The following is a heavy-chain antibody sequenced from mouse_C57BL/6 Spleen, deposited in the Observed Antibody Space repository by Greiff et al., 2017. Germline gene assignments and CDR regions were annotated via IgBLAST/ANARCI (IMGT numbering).Heavy chain of an antibody. CDR2: IHPNSGST. CDR3: ARGGSYDGYYAWFAY. V-gene: IGHV1-64*01. D-gene: IGHD2-3*01. CDR1: GYTFTSYW. Sequence: QVQLQQPGAELVKPGASVKLSCKASGYTFTSYWMHWVKQRPGQGLEWIGMIHPNSGSTNYNEKFKSKATLTVDKSSSTAYMQLSSLTSEDSAVYYCARGGSYDGYYAWFAYWGQGTLVTVSA. J-gene: IGHJ3*01.